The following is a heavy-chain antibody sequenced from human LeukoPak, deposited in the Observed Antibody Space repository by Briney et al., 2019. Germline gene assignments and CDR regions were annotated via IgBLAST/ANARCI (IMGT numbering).Heavy chain of an antibody. CDR2: ISGSGVTT. Sequence: GGSLRLSCAASGFTFSSYGMTWVRQAPGKGLEWVSGISGSGVTTHYADSVKGRLTISRDNSKNTLYLQMNSLRAEDTAVYYCAKDRRYSSDWGQGTLVTVSS. D-gene: IGHD6-19*01. J-gene: IGHJ4*02. CDR3: AKDRRYSSD. CDR1: GFTFSSYG. V-gene: IGHV3-23*01.